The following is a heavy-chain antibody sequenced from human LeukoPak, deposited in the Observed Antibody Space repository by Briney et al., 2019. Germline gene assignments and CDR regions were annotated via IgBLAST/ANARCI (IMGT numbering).Heavy chain of an antibody. Sequence: GGSLRLSCSASGFPFSSYARHWLRQAPGKGLVYFSAINDSGGSTYYADSVKGRFTISRDNSKNTLYLQMSSLRAEDTAVYFCVRGYSFGPYGMDVWGQGTTVTVSS. CDR2: INDSGGST. CDR3: VRGYSFGPYGMDV. J-gene: IGHJ6*02. V-gene: IGHV3-64D*09. CDR1: GFPFSSYA. D-gene: IGHD2-15*01.